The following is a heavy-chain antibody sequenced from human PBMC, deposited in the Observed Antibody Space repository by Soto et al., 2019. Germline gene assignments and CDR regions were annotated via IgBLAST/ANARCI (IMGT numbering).Heavy chain of an antibody. D-gene: IGHD6-25*01. CDR1: GFIFSSYA. J-gene: IGHJ4*02. V-gene: IGHV3-23*01. CDR3: TKLSGASPNYYFDY. Sequence: PGGSLRLSCVASGFIFSSYAMTWVRQAPGKGLEWVSTISGSSDKTYDADSVKGRFAISRDNSKNSLFLQMNSLRAEDTAVYYCTKLSGASPNYYFDYWGQGTLVTVPS. CDR2: ISGSSDKT.